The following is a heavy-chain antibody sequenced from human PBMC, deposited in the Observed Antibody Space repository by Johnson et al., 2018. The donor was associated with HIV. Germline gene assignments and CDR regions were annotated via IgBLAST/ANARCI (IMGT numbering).Heavy chain of an antibody. J-gene: IGHJ3*02. CDR1: GFTFSTYG. CDR3: AKGSTPTMIIVVISAFDI. V-gene: IGHV3-30*02. CDR2: IRYDGKDK. Sequence: QVQLVESGGGVVQPGGSLRLSCAASGFTFSTYGIHWVRQAPGKGLEWVSFIRYDGKDKYYADSVKGRFTVSRDNSKNTLYLEANSLGPEDTATYYCAKGSTPTMIIVVISAFDIWGQGTMVTVSS. D-gene: IGHD3-22*01.